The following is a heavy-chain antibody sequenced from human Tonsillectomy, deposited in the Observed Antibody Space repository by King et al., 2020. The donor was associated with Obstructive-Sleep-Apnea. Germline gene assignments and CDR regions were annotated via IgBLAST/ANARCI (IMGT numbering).Heavy chain of an antibody. D-gene: IGHD3-3*01. J-gene: IGHJ4*02. CDR2: IHYSGST. CDR3: ARDFCEEQWLLFTFKD. Sequence: QLQESGPGLVKPSETLSLTCAVSGGSISSNSYYWAWIRQPPGKGLEWIGSIHYSGSTFYNPALKSRVTVSVDTSKNQFSLKLSSVTAADTAVYYWARDFCEEQWLLFTFKDWGQGTLVTVSS. V-gene: IGHV4-39*07. CDR1: GGSISSNSYY.